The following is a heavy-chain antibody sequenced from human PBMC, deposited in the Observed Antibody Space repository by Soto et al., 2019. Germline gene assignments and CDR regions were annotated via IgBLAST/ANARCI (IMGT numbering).Heavy chain of an antibody. J-gene: IGHJ4*02. Sequence: ASVKVSCKASGYTFTGYYMHWVRQAPGQGLEWMGWINPNSGGTNYAQKFQGWVTMTRDTSISTAYMELSRLRSDDTAGYYCARGKGIAAAGTDYWGQGTLVTVSS. CDR3: ARGKGIAAAGTDY. CDR1: GYTFTGYY. CDR2: INPNSGGT. V-gene: IGHV1-2*04. D-gene: IGHD6-13*01.